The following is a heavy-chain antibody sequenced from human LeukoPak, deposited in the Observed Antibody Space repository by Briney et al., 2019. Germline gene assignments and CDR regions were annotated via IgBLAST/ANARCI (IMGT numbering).Heavy chain of an antibody. CDR3: ASGIAAEYFDS. CDR2: IYYSGST. CDR1: IGSISSYY. Sequence: PSEILSLTCTVSIGSISSYYWGWIRQPPGKGLEWIGTIYYSGSTYYNPSLKSRVTISVDTSKNQFSLKLSSVTAADTAVYYCASGIAAEYFDSWGQGTLVTVSS. D-gene: IGHD6-13*01. V-gene: IGHV4-39*01. J-gene: IGHJ4*02.